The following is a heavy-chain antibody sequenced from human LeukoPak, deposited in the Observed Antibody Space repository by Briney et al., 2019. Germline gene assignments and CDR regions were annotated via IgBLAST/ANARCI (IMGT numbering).Heavy chain of an antibody. CDR3: AHSHGYGSSWSGFDS. D-gene: IGHD6-13*01. CDR2: IYWDDEK. Sequence: SGPTLVKPTQTLTLTCTFSGFSLSTSGVGVGWIRQPPGKALEWLALIYWDDEKRHSPSLKSRLTITKDTSKSQVVLTMTNMDPVDTATYYCAHSHGYGSSWSGFDSWGQGTLVTVSS. CDR1: GFSLSTSGVG. V-gene: IGHV2-5*02. J-gene: IGHJ4*02.